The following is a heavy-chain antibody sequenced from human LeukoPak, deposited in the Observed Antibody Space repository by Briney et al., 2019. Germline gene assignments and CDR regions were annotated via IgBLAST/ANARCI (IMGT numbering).Heavy chain of an antibody. Sequence: GGSLRLSCAASGFTFSSYAMSWVRQAPGKGLEWVSAISGSGGSTYYADSVKGRFTISRDNSKNTLYLQMNSLRAEDTAVYYCAKVSPRGYSYGYGDAFDIWGQGTMVTVSS. J-gene: IGHJ3*02. V-gene: IGHV3-23*01. CDR3: AKVSPRGYSYGYGDAFDI. D-gene: IGHD5-18*01. CDR2: ISGSGGST. CDR1: GFTFSSYA.